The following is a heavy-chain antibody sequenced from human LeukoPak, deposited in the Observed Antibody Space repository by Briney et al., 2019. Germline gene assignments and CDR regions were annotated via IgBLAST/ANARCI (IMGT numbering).Heavy chain of an antibody. CDR3: ARAVTYYYDSSGFDY. CDR2: IIPILGIA. D-gene: IGHD3-22*01. Sequence: SVKVSCQASGGTFSSYAISWVRQAPGQGLEWMGRIIPILGIANYAQKFQGRVTITADKSTSTAYMELSSLRSEDTAVYYCARAVTYYYDSSGFDYWGQGTLVTVSS. V-gene: IGHV1-69*04. J-gene: IGHJ4*02. CDR1: GGTFSSYA.